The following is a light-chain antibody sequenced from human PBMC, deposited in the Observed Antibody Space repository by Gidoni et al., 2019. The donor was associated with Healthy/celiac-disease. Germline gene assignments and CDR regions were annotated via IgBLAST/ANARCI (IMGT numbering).Light chain of an antibody. J-gene: IGLJ2*01. CDR3: SSYTSSSTPRV. CDR1: SSDVGGYNY. V-gene: IGLV2-14*01. CDR2: DVS. Sequence: QSALTHPASVSGSPGQSITISCTGTSSDVGGYNYVSWYQPHPGKAPKLMIYDVSNRPSGVSNRFSGSKSGNTASLTISGLQAEDEADYYCSSYTSSSTPRVFGGGTKLTVL.